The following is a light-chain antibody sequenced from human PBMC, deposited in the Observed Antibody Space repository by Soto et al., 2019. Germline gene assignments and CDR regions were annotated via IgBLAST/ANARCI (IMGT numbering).Light chain of an antibody. CDR1: QSVSSDF. J-gene: IGKJ5*01. Sequence: EIVLTQSPGTLSLTLGERATLSCRASQSVSSDFLAWYQRKPGQAPRLLIYGASTRATGIPDRFSGSGSGTDFTLTISRLEPEDFAVYDCQQYGDSPITFGQGTRLETK. V-gene: IGKV3-20*01. CDR3: QQYGDSPIT. CDR2: GAS.